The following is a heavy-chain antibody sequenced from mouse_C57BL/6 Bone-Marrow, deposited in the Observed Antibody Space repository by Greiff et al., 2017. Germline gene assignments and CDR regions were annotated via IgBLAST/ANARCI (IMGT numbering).Heavy chain of an antibody. CDR2: IYPGDGDT. CDR3: ARRGAYYSYYYAMDY. D-gene: IGHD2-12*01. V-gene: IGHV1-82*01. Sequence: VQLQQSGPELVKPGASVKISCKASGYAFSSSWMNWVKQRPGQGLEWIGRIYPGDGDTNYNGKFKGKATLTADKSSSTAYMQLSSLTSEDSAVYFCARRGAYYSYYYAMDYWGQGTSVTVSS. J-gene: IGHJ4*01. CDR1: GYAFSSSW.